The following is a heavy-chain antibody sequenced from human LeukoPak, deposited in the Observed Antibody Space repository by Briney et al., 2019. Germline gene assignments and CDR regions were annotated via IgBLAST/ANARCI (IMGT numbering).Heavy chain of an antibody. CDR1: GGSISSHY. CDR3: ARAATIYYYYMDV. Sequence: PSETLSLTCTVSGGSISSHYWSWIRQPPGKGLEWIGYIYYSGSTNYNPSLKSRVTISVDTSKNQFSLKLSSVTAADTAVYYCARAATIYYYYMDVWGKGTTVTVSS. D-gene: IGHD5-12*01. V-gene: IGHV4-59*11. J-gene: IGHJ6*03. CDR2: IYYSGST.